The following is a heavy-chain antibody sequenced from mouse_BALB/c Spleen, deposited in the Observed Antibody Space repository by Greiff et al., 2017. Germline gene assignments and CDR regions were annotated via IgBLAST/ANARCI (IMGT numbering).Heavy chain of an antibody. CDR3: ARDTVVAPYAMDY. CDR1: GFSLTSYG. CDR2: IWAGGST. Sequence: VKLVESGPGLVAPSQSLSITCTVSGFSLTSYGVHWVRQPPGKGLEWLGVIWAGGSTNYNSALMSRLSISKDNSKSQVFLKMNSLQTDDTAMYYCARDTVVAPYAMDYWGQGTSVTVSS. V-gene: IGHV2-9*02. D-gene: IGHD1-1*01. J-gene: IGHJ4*01.